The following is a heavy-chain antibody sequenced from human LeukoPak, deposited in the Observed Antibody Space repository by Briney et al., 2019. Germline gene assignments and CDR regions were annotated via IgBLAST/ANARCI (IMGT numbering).Heavy chain of an antibody. CDR1: GGSMSSYY. CDR2: IYHSGST. J-gene: IGHJ6*03. Sequence: SETLSLTCSVSGGSMSSYYWSWIRQSPGKGLEWIGYIYHSGSTDYNSSLKSRVTISEDTSKNQFSLKLSSVTAADTAVYYCAREIPYYYYMDVWGKGTTVTISS. V-gene: IGHV4-59*01. CDR3: AREIPYYYYMDV.